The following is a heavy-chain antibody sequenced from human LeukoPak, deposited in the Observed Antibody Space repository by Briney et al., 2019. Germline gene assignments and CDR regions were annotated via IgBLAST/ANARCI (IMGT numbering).Heavy chain of an antibody. CDR3: ARRTRRLGSWFDP. Sequence: SGTLSLTCAVYGGSFSGYYWSWIRQPPGRGLAWIGEINHSGSTNYNPSLKSRVTISVDTSKNQFSLKLSSVTAADTAVYYCARRTRRLGSWFDPWGQGTLVTVSS. V-gene: IGHV4-34*01. CDR2: INHSGST. D-gene: IGHD3-9*01. J-gene: IGHJ5*02. CDR1: GGSFSGYY.